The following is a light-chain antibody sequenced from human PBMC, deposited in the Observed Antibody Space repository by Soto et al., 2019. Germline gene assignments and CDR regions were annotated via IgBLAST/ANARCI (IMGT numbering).Light chain of an antibody. Sequence: EIGMTQSQATLSVSPGERATISCRASQSVSSKLAWYQQKPGQAPRLLIYYASTRATGIPARFSGSGSGTEVTLIISSLQSEDVAVYYCKQSNNWPWTFGQGTNVEIK. CDR1: QSVSSK. CDR2: YAS. J-gene: IGKJ1*01. V-gene: IGKV3-15*01. CDR3: KQSNNWPWT.